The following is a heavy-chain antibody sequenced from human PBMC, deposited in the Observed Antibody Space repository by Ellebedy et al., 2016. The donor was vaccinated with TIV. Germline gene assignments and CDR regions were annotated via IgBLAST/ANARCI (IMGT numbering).Heavy chain of an antibody. CDR1: GFTFSSYA. CDR2: ISGSGGST. V-gene: IGHV3-23*01. CDR3: STDGPTITSY. J-gene: IGHJ4*02. D-gene: IGHD1-14*01. Sequence: GESLKISCAASGFTFSSYAMSWVRQAPGKGLEWVSAISGSGGSTYYADSVKGRFTISRDNSKNTVSLQMKSLRAEDTALYYCSTDGPTITSYWGQGILVTVSS.